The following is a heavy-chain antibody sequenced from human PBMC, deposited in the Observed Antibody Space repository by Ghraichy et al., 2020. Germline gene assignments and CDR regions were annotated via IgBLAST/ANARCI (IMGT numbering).Heavy chain of an antibody. V-gene: IGHV3-21*01. D-gene: IGHD2-8*01. CDR1: GFTFSSYS. Sequence: GGSLRLSCAASGFTFSSYSMNWVRQAPGKGLEWVSSISSSSSYIYYADSVKGRFTISRDNAKNSLYLQMNSLRAEDTAVYYCAREVCTNGVCLPYGMDVWGQGTTVTVSS. J-gene: IGHJ6*02. CDR2: ISSSSSYI. CDR3: AREVCTNGVCLPYGMDV.